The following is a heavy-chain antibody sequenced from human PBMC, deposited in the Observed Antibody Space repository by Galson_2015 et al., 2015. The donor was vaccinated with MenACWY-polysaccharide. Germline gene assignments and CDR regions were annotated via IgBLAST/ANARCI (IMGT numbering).Heavy chain of an antibody. Sequence: SLRLCCAASGLTFGNWWMTWVRQAPGKGLEWVASIKKDGSEKYYVDSVKGRFTISRDNAKDSLYLQMNSLRAEDTAVYFCARGHLGLGLWGQGTTVTVSS. CDR2: IKKDGSEK. CDR3: ARGHLGLGL. D-gene: IGHD7-27*01. CDR1: GLTFGNWW. V-gene: IGHV3-7*01. J-gene: IGHJ6*02.